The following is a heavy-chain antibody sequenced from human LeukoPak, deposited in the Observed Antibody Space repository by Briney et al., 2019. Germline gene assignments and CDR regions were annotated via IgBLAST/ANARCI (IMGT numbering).Heavy chain of an antibody. CDR1: GFTVSSNY. D-gene: IGHD6-19*01. Sequence: PGGSLRLSCVASGFTVSSNYMSWVRQAPGKELEWVSAIFSGGSTFYADSVTGRFTISRDNSKNTVYLEMNSLRAEDTAVYYCARDLKTSGWYGDFDYWGQGTLVTVSS. J-gene: IGHJ4*02. V-gene: IGHV3-53*01. CDR2: IFSGGST. CDR3: ARDLKTSGWYGDFDY.